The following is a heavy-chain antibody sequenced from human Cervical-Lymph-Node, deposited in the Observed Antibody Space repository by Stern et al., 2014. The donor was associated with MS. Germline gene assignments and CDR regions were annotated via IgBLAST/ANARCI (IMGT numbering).Heavy chain of an antibody. CDR1: GYTFTTYA. CDR2: INPGDGST. CDR3: ARAVPHLDC. V-gene: IGHV1-3*01. J-gene: IGHJ5*01. D-gene: IGHD3-10*02. Sequence: QMQLVESGAEVKKPGASVKVSCKASGYTFTTYAMHWVRQAPGKRLEWMGWINPGDGSTLYSRKFQGRVTITRDTSATSAYMELTSLRSEDTAVYYCARAVPHLDCWGQGTLLTVSS.